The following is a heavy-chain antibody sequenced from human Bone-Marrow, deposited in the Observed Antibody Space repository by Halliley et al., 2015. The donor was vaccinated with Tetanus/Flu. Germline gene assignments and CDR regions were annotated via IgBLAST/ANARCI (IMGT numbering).Heavy chain of an antibody. J-gene: IGHJ3*02. CDR2: IPPAASDT. CDR3: ARPEWELNAFNI. D-gene: IGHD1-26*01. Sequence: LKWWGFIPPAASDTRSSPSLEGQVTISADRSKIPTYLQWTTLKASDTAMYYCARPEWELNAFNIWGQGTMVTVSS. V-gene: IGHV5-51*01.